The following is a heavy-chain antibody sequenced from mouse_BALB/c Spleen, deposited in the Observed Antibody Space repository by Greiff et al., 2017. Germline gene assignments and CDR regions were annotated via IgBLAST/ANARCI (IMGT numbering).Heavy chain of an antibody. CDR1: GFTFSSYA. Sequence: DVMLVESGGGLVKPGGSLKLSCAASGFTFSSYAMSWVRQTPEKRLEWVASISSGGSTYYPDSVKGRFTISRDNARNILYLQMSSLRSEDTAMYYCARGLLRSTMDYWGQGTSVTVSS. V-gene: IGHV5-6-5*01. CDR2: ISSGGST. CDR3: ARGLLRSTMDY. J-gene: IGHJ4*01. D-gene: IGHD1-1*01.